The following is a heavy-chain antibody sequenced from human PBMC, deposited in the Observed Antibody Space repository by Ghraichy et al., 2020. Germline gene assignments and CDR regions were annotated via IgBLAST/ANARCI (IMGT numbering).Heavy chain of an antibody. CDR3: ARGHGDYGGYLLSHFDY. CDR1: GGSISSGGYY. V-gene: IGHV4-31*03. CDR2: IYYSGST. Sequence: SETLSLTCTVSGGSISSGGYYWSWIRQHPGKGLEWIGYIYYSGSTYYNPSLKSRVTISVDTSKNQFSLKLSSVTAADTAVYYCARGHGDYGGYLLSHFDYWGQGTLVTVSS. D-gene: IGHD4-17*01. J-gene: IGHJ4*02.